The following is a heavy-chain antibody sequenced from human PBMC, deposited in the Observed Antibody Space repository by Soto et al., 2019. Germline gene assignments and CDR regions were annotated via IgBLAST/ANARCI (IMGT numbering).Heavy chain of an antibody. Sequence: GGSLRLSCAASGFTFGSYWMHWVRQAPGKGLVWVSRIKGDGSETNYADSVKGRFTISRDNAKNTLYLQLNSLRAEDTAVYYCLRGNSGYGNFGYWGQGTRVTVSS. J-gene: IGHJ4*02. CDR3: LRGNSGYGNFGY. CDR1: GFTFGSYW. V-gene: IGHV3-74*01. CDR2: IKGDGSET. D-gene: IGHD5-12*01.